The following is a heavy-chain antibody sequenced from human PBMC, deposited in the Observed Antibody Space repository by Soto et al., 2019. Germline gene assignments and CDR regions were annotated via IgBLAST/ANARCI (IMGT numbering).Heavy chain of an antibody. Sequence: EVQLLESGGGLVQPGGSLRLSCAASGFTFSNYAMSWVRQAPGKGLEWVSRISGSAASAYYADSVKGRFTISRDNSKNTLYLQMYSLRAEDTAVYYCANERSSGWTDTFDYWGQGSLVTVSS. J-gene: IGHJ4*02. CDR2: ISGSAASA. CDR3: ANERSSGWTDTFDY. V-gene: IGHV3-23*01. D-gene: IGHD6-19*01. CDR1: GFTFSNYA.